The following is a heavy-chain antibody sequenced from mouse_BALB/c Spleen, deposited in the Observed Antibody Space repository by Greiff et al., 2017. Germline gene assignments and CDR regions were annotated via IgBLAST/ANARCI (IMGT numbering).Heavy chain of an antibody. D-gene: IGHD2-3*01. CDR3: AREAPDGYYMDY. CDR2: TWGDGST. CDR1: GFSLTGYG. V-gene: IGHV2-6-7*01. Sequence: VQLQQSGPGLVAPSQSLSITCTVSGFSLTGYGVNWVRQPPGKGLEWLGMTWGDGSTDYNSDLKSRLSISKDNSKSQVFLKMNSLQTDDTARYYCAREAPDGYYMDYWGQGTSVTVSS. J-gene: IGHJ4*01.